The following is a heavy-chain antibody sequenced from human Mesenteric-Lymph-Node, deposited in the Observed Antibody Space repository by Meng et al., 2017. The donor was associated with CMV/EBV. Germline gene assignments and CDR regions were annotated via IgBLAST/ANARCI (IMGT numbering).Heavy chain of an antibody. V-gene: IGHV1-69*06. Sequence: GTVSNYAVSWLRQAPGQGLEWMGMIIPIFGTANYAQKFQGRVTVTADKSTSTAYMELSSLRSEDTAVYYCARGGDIVATISVAFDIWGQGTMVTVSS. D-gene: IGHD5-12*01. CDR3: ARGGDIVATISVAFDI. CDR2: IIPIFGTA. J-gene: IGHJ3*02. CDR1: GTVSNYA.